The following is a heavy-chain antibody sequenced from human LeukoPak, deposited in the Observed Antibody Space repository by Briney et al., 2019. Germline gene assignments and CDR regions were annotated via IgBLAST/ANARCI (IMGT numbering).Heavy chain of an antibody. V-gene: IGHV4-59*01. Sequence: PSETLSLTCTVSGGSISSYYWSWLRQPPGKGLEWIGYIYYSGSTNYNPSLKSRVTISVDTSKNQFSLKLSSVTAADTAVYYCARVNLWFSKGGYYYYMDVWGKGTTVTVSS. CDR1: GGSISSYY. D-gene: IGHD3-10*01. CDR3: ARVNLWFSKGGYYYYMDV. CDR2: IYYSGST. J-gene: IGHJ6*03.